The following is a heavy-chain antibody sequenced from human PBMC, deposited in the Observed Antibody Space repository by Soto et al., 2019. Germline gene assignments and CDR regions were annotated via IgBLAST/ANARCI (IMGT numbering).Heavy chain of an antibody. CDR2: ISSSSFSI. CDR1: GFTFSSYS. V-gene: IGHV3-21*02. D-gene: IGHD6-6*01. CDR3: ARNESSNIYGMDV. Sequence: EVQLVESGGGLVKPGGSLRLSCAASGFTFSSYSMNWVRQAPGKGLEWVSSISSSSFSINYADSVKGRFSISRYNAQNSLQLQMNNLRAEDTAVYYCARNESSNIYGMDVWGQGTTVTVS. J-gene: IGHJ6*02.